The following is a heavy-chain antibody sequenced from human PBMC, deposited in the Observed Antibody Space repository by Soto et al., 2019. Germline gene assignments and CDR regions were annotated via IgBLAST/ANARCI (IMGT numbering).Heavy chain of an antibody. Sequence: QVQLQESGPGLVKPSETLSLTCTVSGGSINNYYWSWIRQPPGKGLEWIGYIYYSGNTHYNPSLKSRVTISVDTSKNQFSLKLASVTAADTAIYYCARTLGDYVALVSYWGQGTLVTVSS. D-gene: IGHD4-17*01. V-gene: IGHV4-59*12. CDR2: IYYSGNT. J-gene: IGHJ4*02. CDR1: GGSINNYY. CDR3: ARTLGDYVALVSY.